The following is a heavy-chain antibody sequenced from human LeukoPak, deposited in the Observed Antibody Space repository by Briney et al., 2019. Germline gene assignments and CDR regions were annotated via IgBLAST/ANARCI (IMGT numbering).Heavy chain of an antibody. D-gene: IGHD4-17*01. V-gene: IGHV1-46*01. CDR3: ARDFHGDYPGYYFQH. Sequence: ASVKVSCKASGYTLTSYYMHWVRQAPGQGLEWMGIINPSGGSTSYAQKFQGRVTMTRDTSTSTVYMELSSLRSEDTAVYYCARDFHGDYPGYYFQHWGQGTLVTVSS. CDR2: INPSGGST. J-gene: IGHJ1*01. CDR1: GYTLTSYY.